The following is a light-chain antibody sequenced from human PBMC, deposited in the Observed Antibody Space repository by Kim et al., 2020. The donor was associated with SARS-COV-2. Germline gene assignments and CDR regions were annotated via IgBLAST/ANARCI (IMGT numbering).Light chain of an antibody. J-gene: IGKJ3*01. CDR3: QQYGSSPFT. V-gene: IGKV3-20*01. CDR2: GAA. CDR1: QSVSSSY. Sequence: SPGERATLSCRSCQSVSSSYLAWYQQKPGQAPRLLIYGAASRATGIPDRFSGSGSGTDFTLTISRLEPEDFAVYYCQQYGSSPFTFGPETKVDIK.